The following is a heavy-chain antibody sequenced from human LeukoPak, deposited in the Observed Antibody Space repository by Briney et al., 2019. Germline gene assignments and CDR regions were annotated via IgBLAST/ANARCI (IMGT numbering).Heavy chain of an antibody. V-gene: IGHV3-23*01. J-gene: IGHJ4*02. CDR2: IGGSGVST. D-gene: IGHD3-16*02. CDR3: AKDWSYHYTVDY. Sequence: GGSLRLSCAAAGFTFSTYGMTWVRQAPGKGLEWVSAIGGSGVSTYYADSVKGRFTISRDNSRNTLYLQMNSLRPEDTAVYYCAKDWSYHYTVDYWGQGTLVTVSS. CDR1: GFTFSTYG.